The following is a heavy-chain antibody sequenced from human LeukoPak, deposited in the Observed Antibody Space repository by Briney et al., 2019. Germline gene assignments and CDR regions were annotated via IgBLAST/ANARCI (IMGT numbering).Heavy chain of an antibody. CDR2: ISGSGGST. J-gene: IGHJ4*02. Sequence: GGSLRLSCAASGSTFSSYAMSWVRQAPGKGLEWVSAISGSGGSTYYADSLKGRFTISRDNPKNTLYLNVNSLRAEARAVYYCAKKLGSSGSYSTFDYWGQGTLVTVSS. CDR1: GSTFSSYA. D-gene: IGHD3-10*01. V-gene: IGHV3-23*01. CDR3: AKKLGSSGSYSTFDY.